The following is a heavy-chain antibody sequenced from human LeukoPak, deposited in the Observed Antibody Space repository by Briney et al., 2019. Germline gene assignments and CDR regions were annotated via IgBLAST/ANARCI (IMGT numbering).Heavy chain of an antibody. D-gene: IGHD3-3*01. CDR3: ARTFWSGNGYYFEY. CDR2: IKQDGSEK. V-gene: IGHV3-7*04. J-gene: IGHJ4*02. Sequence: GGSLRLFCAVSGFTFSRYWMSGVRQAPGKGLEWVANIKQDGSEKHYVDSVKGRFTIARDNAKNSLYLQMNSVRAEDTAVYYCARTFWSGNGYYFEYWGQGSLVTVSS. CDR1: GFTFSRYW.